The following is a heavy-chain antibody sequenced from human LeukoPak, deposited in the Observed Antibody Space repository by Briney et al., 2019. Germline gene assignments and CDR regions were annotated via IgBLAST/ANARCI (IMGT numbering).Heavy chain of an antibody. CDR2: INTNTGKS. D-gene: IGHD3-3*01. CDR1: GYTFTSYD. V-gene: IGHV7-4-1*02. Sequence: GASVKVSCKASGYTFTSYDVNWVRQAPGQGLEWMGWINTNTGKSTSAQGFTGRFVFSVDTSVRTAYLEINSLRAEDTAVYYCARAPRVLGGVPPPDFDYWGPGTLVTVSS. CDR3: ARAPRVLGGVPPPDFDY. J-gene: IGHJ4*02.